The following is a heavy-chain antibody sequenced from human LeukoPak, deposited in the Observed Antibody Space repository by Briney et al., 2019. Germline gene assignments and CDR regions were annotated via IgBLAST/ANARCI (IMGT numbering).Heavy chain of an antibody. CDR1: GYIFTDYW. CDR3: ARLAGVLAVGGEDY. Sequence: GESLKISCEVSGYIFTDYWIAWVRQTPAKGLEWMGIIYPRDSDIKYSPSFQGHVTISADKSTSTTYLHWDTLEASDNAMYYCARLAGVLAVGGEDYRGQGTLVTVSS. CDR2: IYPRDSDI. J-gene: IGHJ4*02. V-gene: IGHV5-51*01. D-gene: IGHD3-10*01.